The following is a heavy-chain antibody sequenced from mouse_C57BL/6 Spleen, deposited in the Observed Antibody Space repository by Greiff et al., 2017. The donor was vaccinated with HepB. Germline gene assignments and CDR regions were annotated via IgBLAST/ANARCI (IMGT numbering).Heavy chain of an antibody. V-gene: IGHV1-72*01. CDR2: IDPNSGGT. D-gene: IGHD2-3*01. Sequence: QVQLKQPGAELVKPGASVKLSCKASGYTFTSYWMHWVKQRPGRGLEWIGRIDPNSGGTKYNEKFKSKATLTVDKPSSTAYMQLSSLTSEDSAVYYCARWDDGYYAWFAYWGQGTLVTVSA. CDR1: GYTFTSYW. CDR3: ARWDDGYYAWFAY. J-gene: IGHJ3*01.